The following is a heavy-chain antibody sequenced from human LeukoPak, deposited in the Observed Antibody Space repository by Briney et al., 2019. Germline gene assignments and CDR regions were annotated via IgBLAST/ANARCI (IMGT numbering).Heavy chain of an antibody. D-gene: IGHD1-14*01. CDR3: ARGWEPFDY. CDR2: ISYDGSKK. Sequence: EWVTVISYDGSKKYYAASVKGRFTVSRDNSKNTLYVQMNSLRPEDTAVYYCARGWEPFDYWGQGSLVTVSS. V-gene: IGHV3-30-3*01. J-gene: IGHJ4*02.